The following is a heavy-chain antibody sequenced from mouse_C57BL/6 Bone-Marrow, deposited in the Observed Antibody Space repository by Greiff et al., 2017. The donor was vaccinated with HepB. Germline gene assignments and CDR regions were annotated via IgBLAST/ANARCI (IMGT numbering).Heavy chain of an antibody. V-gene: IGHV1-61*01. CDR2: IYSSDSET. CDR1: GYTFTSYW. D-gene: IGHD2-2*01. Sequence: QVQLKQPGAELVRPGSSVKLSCKASGYTFTSYWMDWVKQRPGQGLEWIGNIYSSDSETHYNQKFKDKATLTVDKSSSTAYMQLSSLTSEDSAVYYCARGGLGTMVTHWYFDVWGTGTTVTVSS. J-gene: IGHJ1*03. CDR3: ARGGLGTMVTHWYFDV.